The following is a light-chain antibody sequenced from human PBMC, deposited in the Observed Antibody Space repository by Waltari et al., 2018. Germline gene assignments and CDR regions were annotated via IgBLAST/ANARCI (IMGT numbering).Light chain of an antibody. CDR1: SNDIGSYNR. Sequence: QSALTLPASVSGSPGQSISISCTGTSNDIGSYNRVSWYQHHPGKAPKLLISEVNKRPSGVSGRFSGSKSGNTASLTISGLQAEDEGDYYGCSYRGGHSWVFGGGAKLTVL. CDR2: EVN. V-gene: IGLV2-23*02. CDR3: CSYRGGHSWV. J-gene: IGLJ3*02.